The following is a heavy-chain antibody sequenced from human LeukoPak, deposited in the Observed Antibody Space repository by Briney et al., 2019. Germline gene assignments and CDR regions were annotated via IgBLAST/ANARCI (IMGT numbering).Heavy chain of an antibody. J-gene: IGHJ6*02. CDR1: GFTFNNYA. D-gene: IGHD3-16*01. Sequence: GGPLRLSCTASGFTFNNYAMTWVRQAPGKGLEWVSSISGNGINAYYADSVKGRFTISRDNSRNTLYLQLNSLRAEDTAVYFCARGGGLDVWGQGATVTVSS. CDR2: ISGNGINA. CDR3: ARGGGLDV. V-gene: IGHV3-23*01.